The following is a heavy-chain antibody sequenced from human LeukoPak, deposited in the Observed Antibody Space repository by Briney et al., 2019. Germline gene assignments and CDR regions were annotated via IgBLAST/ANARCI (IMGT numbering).Heavy chain of an antibody. CDR1: GFTFSIYG. Sequence: QPGGSLRLSCAASGFTFSIYGMNWVRQAPGKGLEWVAVIWYDGSYKYYVDSVKGRFTISRDNSKNTLYLQMNSLRAEDTAVYYCARDHGYSSSFFDYWGQGTLVTVSS. V-gene: IGHV3-33*01. CDR2: IWYDGSYK. D-gene: IGHD6-13*01. J-gene: IGHJ4*02. CDR3: ARDHGYSSSFFDY.